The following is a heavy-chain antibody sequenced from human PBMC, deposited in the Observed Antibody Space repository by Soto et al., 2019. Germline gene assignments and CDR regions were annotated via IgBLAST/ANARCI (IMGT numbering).Heavy chain of an antibody. J-gene: IGHJ6*02. D-gene: IGHD4-4*01. CDR2: IYPGDSDT. Sequence: GESLKISCKGSGYSFTSYWIGWVRQMPGKGLEWMGIIYPGDSDTRYSPSFQGQVTISADKSISTAYLQWSSLKASDTAMYYCARSQGNYEPYYYYGMDVWGQGTTVTVSS. CDR3: ARSQGNYEPYYYYGMDV. V-gene: IGHV5-51*01. CDR1: GYSFTSYW.